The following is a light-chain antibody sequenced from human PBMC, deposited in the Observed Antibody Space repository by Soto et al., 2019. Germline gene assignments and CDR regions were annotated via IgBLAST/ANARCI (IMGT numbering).Light chain of an antibody. CDR3: QHYYSSPLT. CDR1: QSVFYISNNKNS. J-gene: IGKJ4*01. CDR2: WAS. Sequence: IVMTQSPDCLAVSLGERATINCKSIQSVFYISNNKNSLAWYQQKAGQPPKLLIYWASTRGSGVPDRFSGSGSGTDFTLTISSLQAEDVAVYYCQHYYSSPLTFGGGTKVDIK. V-gene: IGKV4-1*01.